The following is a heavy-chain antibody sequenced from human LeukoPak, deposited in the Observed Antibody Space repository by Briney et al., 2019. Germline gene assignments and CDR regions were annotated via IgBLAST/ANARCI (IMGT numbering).Heavy chain of an antibody. J-gene: IGHJ4*02. D-gene: IGHD2-15*01. Sequence: SETLSLTCTVSGGSISSSSYYWGWIRQPPGKGLEWIGSIYYSGSTCYNPSLKSRVTISVDTSKNQFSLKLSSVTAEDTAVYYCARHRGTVVAATIDYWGQGTLVTVSS. CDR2: IYYSGST. CDR1: GGSISSSSYY. CDR3: ARHRGTVVAATIDY. V-gene: IGHV4-39*01.